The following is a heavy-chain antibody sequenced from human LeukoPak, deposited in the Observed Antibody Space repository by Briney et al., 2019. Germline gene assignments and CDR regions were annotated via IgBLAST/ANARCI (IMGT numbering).Heavy chain of an antibody. Sequence: ASVKISCKTSGYTFSDFYIHWVRQAPGQGLEWMGWINPKTGGITYSQKFKGRVTMTRDTSLNTAHMEVTGLTFGDTAVYYCVREWGPNNVQGWFDPWGQGTLVSVSS. V-gene: IGHV1-2*02. CDR3: VREWGPNNVQGWFDP. CDR1: GYTFSDFY. CDR2: INPKTGGI. D-gene: IGHD3-16*01. J-gene: IGHJ5*02.